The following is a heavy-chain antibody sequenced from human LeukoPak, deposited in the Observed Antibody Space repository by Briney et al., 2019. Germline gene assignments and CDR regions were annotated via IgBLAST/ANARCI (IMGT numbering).Heavy chain of an antibody. CDR1: GFTFSSYA. D-gene: IGHD3-10*01. J-gene: IGHJ4*02. CDR3: ARVGRITMVRGIVY. V-gene: IGHV3-7*01. Sequence: GGSLRLSCAASGFTFSSYAMSWVRQAPGKGLEWVANIKQDGSEKYYVDSVKGRFTISSDNAKNSLYLQMNSLRAEDTAVYYCARVGRITMVRGIVYWGQGTLVTVSS. CDR2: IKQDGSEK.